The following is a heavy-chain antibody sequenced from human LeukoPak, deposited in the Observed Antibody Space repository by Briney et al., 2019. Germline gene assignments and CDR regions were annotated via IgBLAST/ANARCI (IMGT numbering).Heavy chain of an antibody. D-gene: IGHD3-3*01. V-gene: IGHV4-39*01. CDR3: ARQLRFLVGYYYYMDV. CDR2: IYYSGSN. J-gene: IGHJ6*03. Sequence: SETLSLTCTVSGGSLSSSSYYWGWIRQPPGKGLEWIGRIYYSGSNYYNPSLKSRVTISVDTSKNQFSLKLSSVTAADTAVYYCARQLRFLVGYYYYMDVWGKGTTVTVSS. CDR1: GGSLSSSSYY.